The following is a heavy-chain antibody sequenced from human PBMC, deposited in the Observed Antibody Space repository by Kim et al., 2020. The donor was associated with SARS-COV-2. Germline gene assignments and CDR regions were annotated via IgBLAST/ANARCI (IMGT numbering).Heavy chain of an antibody. CDR3: ARGLDSSGWFYYYYYGMDV. CDR2: INHSGST. D-gene: IGHD6-19*01. V-gene: IGHV4-34*01. Sequence: SETLSLTCAVYGGSFSGYYWSWIRQPPGKVLEWIGEINHSGSTNYNPSLKSRVTISVDTSKNQFSLKLSSVTAADTAVYYCARGLDSSGWFYYYYYGMDVWGQGTTVTVSS. J-gene: IGHJ6*02. CDR1: GGSFSGYY.